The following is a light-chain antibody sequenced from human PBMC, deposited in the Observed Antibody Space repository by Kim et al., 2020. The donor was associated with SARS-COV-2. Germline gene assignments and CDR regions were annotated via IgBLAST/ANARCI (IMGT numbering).Light chain of an antibody. CDR3: LQVYSYPYT. J-gene: IGKJ2*01. Sequence: GDRFPLTCRASHALSSHFAWYKQKPGKAPKLLIYAVSTLQTGVSPRFTGDRSGQDFTLTINSLQPEDSATYYCLQVYSYPYTFGPGTKLEI. CDR2: AVS. V-gene: IGKV1-9*01. CDR1: HALSSH.